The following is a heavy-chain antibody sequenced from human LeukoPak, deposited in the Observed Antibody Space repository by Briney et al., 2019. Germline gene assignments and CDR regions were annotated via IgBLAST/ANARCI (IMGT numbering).Heavy chain of an antibody. CDR3: AKALAGYPTGGIDY. J-gene: IGHJ4*02. D-gene: IGHD3-9*01. Sequence: QAGGSLRLSCAASGFTFSSYAMSWVRQAPGKGLEWVSAISGSGGSTYYADSVKGRFTISRDNSKNTLYLQMNSLRAEDTAVYYCAKALAGYPTGGIDYWGQGTLVTVSS. CDR1: GFTFSSYA. V-gene: IGHV3-23*01. CDR2: ISGSGGST.